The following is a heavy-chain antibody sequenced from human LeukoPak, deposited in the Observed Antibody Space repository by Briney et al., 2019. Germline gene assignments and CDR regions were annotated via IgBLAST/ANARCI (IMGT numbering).Heavy chain of an antibody. CDR1: GYSISSGYY. V-gene: IGHV4-38-2*02. CDR3: ARSYDSSGYYWGDFDY. CDR2: IYYSGST. J-gene: IGHJ4*02. D-gene: IGHD3-22*01. Sequence: PSETLSLTCTVSGYSISSGYYWGWIRQPPGKGLEWIGSIYYSGSTYYNPSLKSRVTISVDTSKNQFSLKLSSVTAADTAVYYCARSYDSSGYYWGDFDYWGQGTLVTVSS.